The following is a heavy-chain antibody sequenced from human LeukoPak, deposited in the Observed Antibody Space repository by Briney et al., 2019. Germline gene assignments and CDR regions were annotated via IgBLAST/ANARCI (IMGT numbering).Heavy chain of an antibody. CDR2: MNPNSGNT. Sequence: ASVKVSCKASGYTFTSYDINWVRQATGQGLEWMGWMNPNSGNTGYAQKFQGRVTMTRNTSISTAYMELSSLRSEDTAVYYCARLVTHYDFWSGYYYYYYMDVWGKGTTVTVPS. CDR1: GYTFTSYD. J-gene: IGHJ6*03. CDR3: ARLVTHYDFWSGYYYYYYMDV. D-gene: IGHD3-3*01. V-gene: IGHV1-8*01.